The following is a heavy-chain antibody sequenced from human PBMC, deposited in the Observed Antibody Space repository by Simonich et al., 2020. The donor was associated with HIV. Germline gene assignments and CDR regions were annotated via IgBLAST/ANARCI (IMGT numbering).Heavy chain of an antibody. V-gene: IGHV4-34*01. Sequence: QVQLQQWGAGLLTPSETLSLTCAVYGGSFSGYYWSWIRQPPGKGLEWIGEINHSGSTNNNPSRKSRVTISVDTSKNQFSLKLSSVTAADTAVYYCARGFYQRLYYFDYWGQGTLVTVSS. J-gene: IGHJ4*02. CDR1: GGSFSGYY. CDR3: ARGFYQRLYYFDY. CDR2: INHSGST. D-gene: IGHD2-2*01.